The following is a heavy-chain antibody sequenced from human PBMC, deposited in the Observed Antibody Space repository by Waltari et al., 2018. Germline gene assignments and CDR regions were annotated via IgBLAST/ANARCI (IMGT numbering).Heavy chain of an antibody. J-gene: IGHJ6*02. V-gene: IGHV4-39*01. Sequence: QLQLQESGPGLVKPSETLSLTCTVSGGSISSSSYYWGWIRQPPGKGLGWIGCIYYSGGSYHNPSLKSRVTISVDTSKNQFSLKLSSVTAADTAVYYCARQSVVAATTRAYYYYYGMDVWGQGTTVTVSS. CDR2: IYYSGGS. D-gene: IGHD2-15*01. CDR1: GGSISSSSYY. CDR3: ARQSVVAATTRAYYYYYGMDV.